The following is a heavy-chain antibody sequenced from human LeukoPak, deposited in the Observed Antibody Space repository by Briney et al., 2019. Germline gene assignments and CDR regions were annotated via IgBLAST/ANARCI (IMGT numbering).Heavy chain of an antibody. Sequence: SETLSLTCTVSGGSISTYYWNWIRQPPGKGLEWIGYIYHSGSTNYNPSLQSRVTISVDTSKNQFSLKLSSVTAADTAVYYCARGWSYYCDYWGQGTLVTVSS. CDR2: IYHSGST. CDR3: ARGWSYYCDY. V-gene: IGHV4-59*12. J-gene: IGHJ4*02. CDR1: GGSISTYY. D-gene: IGHD1-26*01.